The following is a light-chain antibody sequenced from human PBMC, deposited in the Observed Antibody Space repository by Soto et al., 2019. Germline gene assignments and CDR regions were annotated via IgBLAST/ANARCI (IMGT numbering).Light chain of an antibody. CDR3: QQYDNRPPFT. J-gene: IGKJ3*01. CDR2: DAS. V-gene: IGKV1-33*01. Sequence: DLQMTQSPSSLSASVGDRVTITCQASQDISNYLNWYQQKPGKAPKLLIYDASNLETGVPSRFSGSGSGTDFTFTISSLQPEDIATYYCQQYDNRPPFTFGPGTKVDIK. CDR1: QDISNY.